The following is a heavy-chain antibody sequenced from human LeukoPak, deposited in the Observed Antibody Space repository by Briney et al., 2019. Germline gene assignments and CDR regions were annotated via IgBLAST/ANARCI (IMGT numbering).Heavy chain of an antibody. CDR1: GGSISSSSYY. CDR3: ARQRYYDQSWFDP. V-gene: IGHV4-39*01. D-gene: IGHD3-22*01. Sequence: TETLSLTCTVSGGSISSSSYYWGWIRQPPGKGLEWIGSIYYSGSTYYNPSLKSRVTISVDTSKNQFSLKLSSVTAADTAVYYCARQRYYDQSWFDPWGQGTLVTASS. J-gene: IGHJ5*02. CDR2: IYYSGST.